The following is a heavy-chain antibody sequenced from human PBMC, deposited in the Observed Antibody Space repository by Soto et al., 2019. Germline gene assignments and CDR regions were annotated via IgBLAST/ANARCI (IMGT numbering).Heavy chain of an antibody. D-gene: IGHD1-7*01. CDR2: MNDSGNT. Sequence: QVQLQQWGAGLLKPSETLSLTCAVSGGSFSGYYWSWIRQPPGKGLEWIGEMNDSGNTKYNASLESRVAISVDTSKGHFSLTLTSVTAADTAVYYCASPRWNYIYWGQGTLVAASS. J-gene: IGHJ4*02. V-gene: IGHV4-34*01. CDR1: GGSFSGYY. CDR3: ASPRWNYIY.